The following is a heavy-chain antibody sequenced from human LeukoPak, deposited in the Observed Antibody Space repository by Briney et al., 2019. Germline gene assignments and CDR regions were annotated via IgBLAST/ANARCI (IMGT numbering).Heavy chain of an antibody. J-gene: IGHJ4*02. CDR2: IYHAGST. CDR3: ARDGVGIAAAGAPV. V-gene: IGHV4-38-2*02. Sequence: PSETLSLTCTVSGYSISSGYYWGWIRQSPGKGLEWIGSIYHAGSTFHNPSLKSRVTISVDTSKNQFSLKLSSVTAADTAVYYCARDGVGIAAAGAPVWGQGTLVTVSS. CDR1: GYSISSGYY. D-gene: IGHD6-13*01.